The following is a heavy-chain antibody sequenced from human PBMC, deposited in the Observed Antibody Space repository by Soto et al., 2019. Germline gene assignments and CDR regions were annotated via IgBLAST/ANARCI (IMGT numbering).Heavy chain of an antibody. J-gene: IGHJ4*02. CDR1: GFTFSSYS. D-gene: IGHD3-22*01. V-gene: IGHV3-21*01. Sequence: EVQLVESGGGLVKPGGSLRLSCAASGFTFSSYSMNWVRQAPGMGLEWVSSISSSSSYIYYADSVKGRFTISRDNAKTSLYLQMNSLRAEDTAVYYCASHPRDSSGYWYYFDYWGQGTLVNVSS. CDR2: ISSSSSYI. CDR3: ASHPRDSSGYWYYFDY.